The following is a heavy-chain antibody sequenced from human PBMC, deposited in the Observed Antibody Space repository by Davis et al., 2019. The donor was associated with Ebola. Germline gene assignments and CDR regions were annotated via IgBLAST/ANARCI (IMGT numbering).Heavy chain of an antibody. D-gene: IGHD6-19*01. Sequence: GESLKISCAASGFTFSSYAMSWVRQAPGKGLEWVSAISGSGGSTYYADSVKGRFTISRDNSKNTLYLQMSSLRAEDTAVYYCAKDPGAPGIAVAGTNHWGQGTLVTVSS. CDR3: AKDPGAPGIAVAGTNH. J-gene: IGHJ5*02. V-gene: IGHV3-23*01. CDR1: GFTFSSYA. CDR2: ISGSGGST.